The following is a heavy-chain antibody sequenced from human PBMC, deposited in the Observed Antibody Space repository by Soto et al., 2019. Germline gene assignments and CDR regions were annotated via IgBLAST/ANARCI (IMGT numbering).Heavy chain of an antibody. J-gene: IGHJ4*02. CDR3: ARRRFGELSDFDY. CDR2: IYSSGNS. CDR1: GTSISNYY. Sequence: PSETLSLTCTVSGTSISNYYWNWIRQSPGKGLEWIGYIYSSGNSKYNPSLKSRVTISLDTSKNQFSLKLTSVTAADTAVYYCARRRFGELSDFDYWGQGALVTVSS. V-gene: IGHV4-59*08. D-gene: IGHD3-10*01.